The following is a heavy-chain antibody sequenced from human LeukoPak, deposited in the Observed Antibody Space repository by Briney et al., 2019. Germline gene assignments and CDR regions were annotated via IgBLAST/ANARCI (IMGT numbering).Heavy chain of an antibody. J-gene: IGHJ5*02. D-gene: IGHD4-11*01. Sequence: PGGSLRLSCAAFGFTFSSYSMNWVRQTPGQGLEWVSYITSDSSTMFYADSVKGRFTASRDNAENSMYLQMNSLRAEDTAVYYCARVALRPIDYSNPEFDPWGQGTLVTVSS. CDR2: ITSDSSTM. CDR3: ARVALRPIDYSNPEFDP. V-gene: IGHV3-48*01. CDR1: GFTFSSYS.